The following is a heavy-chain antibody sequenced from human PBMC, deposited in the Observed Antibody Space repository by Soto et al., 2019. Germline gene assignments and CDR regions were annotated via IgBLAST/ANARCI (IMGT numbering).Heavy chain of an antibody. CDR1: GFTFSSYS. D-gene: IGHD3-10*01. Sequence: PGGSLRLSCAASGFTFSSYSMNWVRQAPGKGLEWVSSISSSSSYIYYADSVKGRVTISRDNAKNSLYLQMNSLRAEDTAVYYCARSRSNSARLFDYWGQGTLVTVSS. CDR2: ISSSSSYI. J-gene: IGHJ4*02. CDR3: ARSRSNSARLFDY. V-gene: IGHV3-21*01.